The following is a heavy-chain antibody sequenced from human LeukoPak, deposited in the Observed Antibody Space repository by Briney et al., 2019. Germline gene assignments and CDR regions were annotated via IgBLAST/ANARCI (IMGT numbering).Heavy chain of an antibody. J-gene: IGHJ4*02. V-gene: IGHV3-21*01. Sequence: GGSLRLSCAASGFTFSSYGMHWVRQAPGKGPEWVSSISSSSSYIYYADSVKGRFTISRDNAKNSLYLQMNSLRAEDTAVYYCAREAYGSGSPLDYWGQGTLVTVSS. CDR3: AREAYGSGSPLDY. CDR2: ISSSSSYI. D-gene: IGHD3-10*01. CDR1: GFTFSSYG.